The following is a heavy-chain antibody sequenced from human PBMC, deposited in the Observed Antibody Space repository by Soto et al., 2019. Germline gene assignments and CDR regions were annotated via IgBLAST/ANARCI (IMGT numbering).Heavy chain of an antibody. CDR2: ISYDGSNK. CDR1: GFTFSSYG. V-gene: IGHV3-30*18. D-gene: IGHD6-13*01. CDR3: ANLPGYSSSWLYYYYSGMDV. Sequence: QVQLVESGGGVVQPGRSLRLSCAASGFTFSSYGMHWVRQAPGKGLEWVAVISYDGSNKYYADSVKGRFTISRDNSKNTLYLQMNSLRAEDTAVYYCANLPGYSSSWLYYYYSGMDVWGQGTTVTVSS. J-gene: IGHJ6*02.